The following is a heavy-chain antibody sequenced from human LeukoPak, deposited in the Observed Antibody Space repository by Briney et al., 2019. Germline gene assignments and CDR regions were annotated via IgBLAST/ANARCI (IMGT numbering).Heavy chain of an antibody. CDR1: GFTFSSYW. CDR2: INTDGRST. J-gene: IGHJ4*02. Sequence: GGSLRLSCAASGFTFSSYWMHWVRQAPGKGLVWVSRINTDGRSTSYADSVKGRLTFSRDNAKNTLYLQMNSLRAEDTAVYYCVRDVWGDRDSYFDYWGQGTLVTVSS. D-gene: IGHD2-21*01. CDR3: VRDVWGDRDSYFDY. V-gene: IGHV3-74*01.